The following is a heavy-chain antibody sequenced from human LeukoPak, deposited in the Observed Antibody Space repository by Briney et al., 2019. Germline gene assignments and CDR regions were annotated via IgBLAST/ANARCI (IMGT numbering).Heavy chain of an antibody. CDR2: IYHSGST. Sequence: SETLSLTCDVSGGSISSGGYSWSWIRQPPGKGLEWIGYIYHSGSTYYNPSLKSRVTISVDRSKNQFSLKLSSVTAADTAVYYCARAGWLRVFDYWGQGTLVTVSS. CDR3: ARAGWLRVFDY. J-gene: IGHJ4*02. V-gene: IGHV4-30-2*01. CDR1: GGSISSGGYS. D-gene: IGHD5-24*01.